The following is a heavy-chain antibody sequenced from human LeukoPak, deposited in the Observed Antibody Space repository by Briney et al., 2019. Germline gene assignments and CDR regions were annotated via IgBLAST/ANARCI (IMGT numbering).Heavy chain of an antibody. D-gene: IGHD3-3*01. CDR2: IKSDGST. J-gene: IGHJ1*01. Sequence: GGSLRLSCAASGFTFSTYWMHWVRQAPGKGLVWVSRIKSDGSTNYADSVKGRFTISRDTAKDTLSLQMNSLRPEDTGVYYCARAPSEIGGYYPEYFRHWGQGTLVTVSS. CDR3: ARAPSEIGGYYPEYFRH. V-gene: IGHV3-74*01. CDR1: GFTFSTYW.